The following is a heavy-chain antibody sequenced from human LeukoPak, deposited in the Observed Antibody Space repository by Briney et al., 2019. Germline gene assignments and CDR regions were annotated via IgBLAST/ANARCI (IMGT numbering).Heavy chain of an antibody. D-gene: IGHD6-6*01. V-gene: IGHV4-34*01. CDR2: VYHTGST. CDR1: GGSFSAYY. CDR3: ARGKAARPRMRYYYYYMDV. Sequence: SETLSLTCAVYGGSFSAYYWSCIRQPPGKGLEWIGEVYHTGSTNYNPSLKSRVTISVDTSKNQFSLKLSSVTAADTAVYYCARGKAARPRMRYYYYYMDVWGKGTTVTVSS. J-gene: IGHJ6*03.